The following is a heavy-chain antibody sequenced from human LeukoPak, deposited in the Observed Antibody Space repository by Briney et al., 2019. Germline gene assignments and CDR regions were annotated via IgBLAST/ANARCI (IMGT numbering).Heavy chain of an antibody. Sequence: ASVKVSCKASGYTFTGYYMHWVRQAPGQGLEWMGWINPNSGGTNYAQKFQGRVTMTRDTSISTAYMELSRLRSDDTAVYYCARAHGGTALWFDPWGQGTLVTVSS. CDR3: ARAHGGTALWFDP. V-gene: IGHV1-2*02. CDR1: GYTFTGYY. D-gene: IGHD3-16*01. CDR2: INPNSGGT. J-gene: IGHJ5*02.